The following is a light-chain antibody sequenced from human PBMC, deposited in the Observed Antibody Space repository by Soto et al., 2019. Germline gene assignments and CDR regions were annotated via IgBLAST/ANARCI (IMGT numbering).Light chain of an antibody. Sequence: DIQMTQSPSTLSASVGDRVTITCRASQSISSWLAWYQQKPGKAPKLLIYDASSLESGVPSRFSGSGYGTEFTLTISSLQPDDFATYFCQQYNSYSPEGLTFGGGTKVDIK. J-gene: IGKJ4*01. V-gene: IGKV1-5*01. CDR1: QSISSW. CDR3: QQYNSYSPEGLT. CDR2: DAS.